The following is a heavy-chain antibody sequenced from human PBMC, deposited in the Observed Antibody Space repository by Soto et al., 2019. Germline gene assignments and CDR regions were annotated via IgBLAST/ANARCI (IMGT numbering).Heavy chain of an antibody. J-gene: IGHJ4*02. CDR3: ARGLRLLEWLLNY. CDR2: IIPIFGTA. Sequence: SVKVSCKASGGTFSSYAISWVRQAPGQGLEWMGGIIPIFGTANYAQKFQGRVTITADESTSTAYMELSSLRSEDTAVYYCARGLRLLEWLLNYWGQGTLVTVSS. D-gene: IGHD3-3*01. V-gene: IGHV1-69*13. CDR1: GGTFSSYA.